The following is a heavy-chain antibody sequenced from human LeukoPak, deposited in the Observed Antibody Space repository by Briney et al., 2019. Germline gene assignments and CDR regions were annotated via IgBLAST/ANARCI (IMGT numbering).Heavy chain of an antibody. Sequence: ASVKVSCKASGGTFSSYAISWVRQAPGQGLEWMGWISAYNGNTNYAQKFQGRVTMTTDTSTSTAYMELRSLRSDDTAVYYCATEPYTMKGAFDIWGQGTMVTVSS. CDR2: ISAYNGNT. D-gene: IGHD3-3*01. CDR1: GGTFSSYA. V-gene: IGHV1-18*01. J-gene: IGHJ3*02. CDR3: ATEPYTMKGAFDI.